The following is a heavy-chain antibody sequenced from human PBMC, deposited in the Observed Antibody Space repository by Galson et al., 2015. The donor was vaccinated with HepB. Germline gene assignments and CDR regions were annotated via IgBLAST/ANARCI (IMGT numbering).Heavy chain of an antibody. Sequence: SVKVSCKASGYTFTSYGISWVRQAPGQGLEWMGWISAYNGNTNYAQKLQGRVTMTTDTSTSTAYMELRSLRSDDTAVYYCARAGYSSSWVYYYYYGMDVWGQGTTVTVSS. CDR2: ISAYNGNT. CDR1: GYTFTSYG. V-gene: IGHV1-18*04. CDR3: ARAGYSSSWVYYYYYGMDV. D-gene: IGHD6-13*01. J-gene: IGHJ6*02.